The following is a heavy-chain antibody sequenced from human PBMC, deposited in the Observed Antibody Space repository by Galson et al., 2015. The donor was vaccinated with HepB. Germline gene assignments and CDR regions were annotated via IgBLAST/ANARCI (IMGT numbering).Heavy chain of an antibody. CDR3: ARDLHCSGGSCYPP. J-gene: IGHJ4*02. D-gene: IGHD2-15*01. Sequence: SVKVSCKASGYTFTSYAMNWVRQAPGEGLEWMGWINTNTGNPTYAQGFTGRFVFSLDTSVSTAYLQISSLKAEDTAVYYCARDLHCSGGSCYPPWGQGTLVTVSS. V-gene: IGHV7-4-1*02. CDR1: GYTFTSYA. CDR2: INTNTGNP.